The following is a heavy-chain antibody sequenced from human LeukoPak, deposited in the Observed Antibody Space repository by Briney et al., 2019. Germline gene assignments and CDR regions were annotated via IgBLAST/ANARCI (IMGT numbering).Heavy chain of an antibody. CDR3: ARPSRGYSYGLYYFDY. CDR1: GGTFSSYA. D-gene: IGHD5-18*01. J-gene: IGHJ4*02. V-gene: IGHV1-69*13. Sequence: SVKVSCKASGGTFSSYAISWVRQAPGQGLEWMGGIIPIFGTANYAQKFQGRVTITADESTSTAYMELSSLRSEDTAVYYCARPSRGYSYGLYYFDYWGQGTLVTVSS. CDR2: IIPIFGTA.